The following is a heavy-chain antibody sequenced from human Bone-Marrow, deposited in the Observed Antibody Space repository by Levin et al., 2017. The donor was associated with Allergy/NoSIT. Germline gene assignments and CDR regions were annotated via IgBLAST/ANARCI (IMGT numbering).Heavy chain of an antibody. CDR2: ISSSGSTI. D-gene: IGHD2-2*01. CDR3: VVVPAAICPEALAGRRAGYSSSQGWYFDL. J-gene: IGHJ2*01. Sequence: GGSLRLSCAASGFTFSDYYMSWIRQAPGKGLEWVSYISSSGSTIYYADSVKGRFTISRDNAKNSLYLQMNSLRAEDTAVYNIVVVPAAICPEALAGRRAGYSSSQGWYFDLWGRGTLVTVSS. CDR1: GFTFSDYY. V-gene: IGHV3-11*01.